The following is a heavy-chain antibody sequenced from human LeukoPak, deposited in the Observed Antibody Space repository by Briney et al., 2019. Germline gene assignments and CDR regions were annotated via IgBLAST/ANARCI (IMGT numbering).Heavy chain of an antibody. CDR2: INPRGGNT. CDR3: ARGWDPQLAAADS. D-gene: IGHD6-13*01. CDR1: GYTXTTYY. J-gene: IGHJ4*02. Sequence: ASVKVSCKASGYTXTTYYMHGVRQAPGQGLEWMAIINPRGGNTRYAQKFQGRVTMTRDTSTTTVYMDLSSLRSEDTAVYYCARGWDPQLAAADSWGQGTLVTVSS. V-gene: IGHV1-46*01.